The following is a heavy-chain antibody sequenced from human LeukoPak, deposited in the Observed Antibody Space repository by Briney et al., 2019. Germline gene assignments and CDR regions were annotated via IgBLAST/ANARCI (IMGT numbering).Heavy chain of an antibody. D-gene: IGHD1-1*01. CDR1: GFTFSSYA. V-gene: IGHV3-23*01. Sequence: GGSLRLSCAASGFTFSSYAISGVRQAPGKGLQWVSSIRRNSGRTYYAESVKGRFIISRDNSKDTVSLQIINLRVEDTAVYYCAREQGGTRGRYTVDHWGRGTLVSVSS. CDR3: AREQGGTRGRYTVDH. CDR2: IRRNSGRT. J-gene: IGHJ4*02.